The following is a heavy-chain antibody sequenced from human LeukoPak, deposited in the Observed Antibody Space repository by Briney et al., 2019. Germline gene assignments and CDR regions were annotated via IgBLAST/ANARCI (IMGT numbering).Heavy chain of an antibody. V-gene: IGHV1-18*01. J-gene: IGHJ6*02. CDR3: ARYGGNYLLLYYGMDV. Sequence: PAASVKVSCKASGYTFTSYGISWVRQAPGQGLEWMGWISAYNGNTNYAQKLQGRVTMTTDTSTSTAYMEQRSLRSDDTAVYYCARYGGNYLLLYYGMDVWGQGTTVTVSS. CDR1: GYTFTSYG. CDR2: ISAYNGNT. D-gene: IGHD4-23*01.